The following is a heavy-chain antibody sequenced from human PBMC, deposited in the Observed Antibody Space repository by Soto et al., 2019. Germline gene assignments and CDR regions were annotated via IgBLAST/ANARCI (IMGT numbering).Heavy chain of an antibody. CDR1: GFTFSSYA. V-gene: IGHV3-30-3*01. J-gene: IGHJ4*02. D-gene: IGHD3-3*01. CDR3: ERGPRSPYYFDY. Sequence: GGSLRLSCAASGFTFSSYAMHWVRQAPGKGLEWVAVISYDGSNKYYADSVKGRFTISRDNSKNTLYLQMNSLRAEDTAVYYCERGPRSPYYFDYWGQGTLVTVSS. CDR2: ISYDGSNK.